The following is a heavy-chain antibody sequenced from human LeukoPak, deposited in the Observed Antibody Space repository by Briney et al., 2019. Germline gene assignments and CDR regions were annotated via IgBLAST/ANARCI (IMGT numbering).Heavy chain of an antibody. CDR3: ARDSSLRYYFDY. D-gene: IGHD4-17*01. CDR2: IKQDGSEK. Sequence: GGSLRLSCAASGFSFDDYGMSWVRQAPGKGLEWVANIKQDGSEKYYVDSVKGRFTISRDNAKNSLYLQMNSLRAEDTAVYYCARDSSLRYYFDYWGQGTLVTVSS. V-gene: IGHV3-7*01. J-gene: IGHJ4*02. CDR1: GFSFDDYG.